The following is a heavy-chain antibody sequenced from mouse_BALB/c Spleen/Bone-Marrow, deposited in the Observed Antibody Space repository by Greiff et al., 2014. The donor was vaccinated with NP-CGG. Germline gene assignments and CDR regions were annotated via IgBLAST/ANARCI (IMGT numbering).Heavy chain of an antibody. V-gene: IGHV14-1*02. CDR3: AGCNWVEYYAMDY. D-gene: IGHD4-1*01. J-gene: IGHJ4*01. CDR1: GFNIKDYY. Sequence: EVQLQQSGAELVRPGALVKLSCKASGFNIKDYYMHWVKQRPEQGLEWIGWIDPENGNTIYDPKFQGKASITADTSSNTAYLQLSSLTSEDTAVYYCAGCNWVEYYAMDYWGQGTSVTVSS. CDR2: IDPENGNT.